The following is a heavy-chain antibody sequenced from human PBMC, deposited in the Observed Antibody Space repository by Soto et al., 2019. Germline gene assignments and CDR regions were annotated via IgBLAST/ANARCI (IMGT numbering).Heavy chain of an antibody. CDR2: ISGSDGST. J-gene: IGHJ4*02. CDR1: GFTFSSYA. V-gene: IGHV3-23*01. CDR3: ARDGYCSGGSCYSVPVFDY. Sequence: PGGSVRLSCAASGFTFSSYAMNWVRQAPGKGLEWVSVISGSDGSTYYADSVKGRFTISRDNSKNTLNLQMNSLRAEDTAVYYCARDGYCSGGSCYSVPVFDYWGQGTLVTVSS. D-gene: IGHD2-15*01.